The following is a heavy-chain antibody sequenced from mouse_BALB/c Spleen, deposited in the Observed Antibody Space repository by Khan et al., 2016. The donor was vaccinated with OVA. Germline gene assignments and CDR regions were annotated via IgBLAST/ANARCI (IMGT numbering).Heavy chain of an antibody. J-gene: IGHJ2*01. CDR2: ISYSGST. CDR3: ARSIMAN. V-gene: IGHV3-2*02. Sequence: VQLQESGPGLVKPSQSLSLTCTVTGYSITSDYAWNWIRQFPGNKQEWMGYISYSGSTSYNPHLKSRITINRDTSKNQFFLQLNSVTTEDTATYYCARSIMANWGQGTTLTVSS. CDR1: GYSITSDYA.